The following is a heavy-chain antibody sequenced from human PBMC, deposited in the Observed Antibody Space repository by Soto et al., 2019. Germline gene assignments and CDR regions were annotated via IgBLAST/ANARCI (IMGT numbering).Heavy chain of an antibody. J-gene: IGHJ6*02. D-gene: IGHD7-27*01. CDR2: IIPFFDIA. Sequence: QVQLVQSGAEVKKPGSSVKVSCKASEGTFSNYIITWVRQAPGQGLEWMGRIIPFFDIAYYEQRFQGGVTIPADKARSTSYMEVGGLRSEDPGVYYCAKPPNTGSATSSYYGMDVWGQGTTVTVSS. V-gene: IGHV1-69*02. CDR1: EGTFSNYI. CDR3: AKPPNTGSATSSYYGMDV.